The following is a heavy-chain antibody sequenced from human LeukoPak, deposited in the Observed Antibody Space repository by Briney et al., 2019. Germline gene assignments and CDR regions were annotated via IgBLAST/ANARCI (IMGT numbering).Heavy chain of an antibody. J-gene: IGHJ4*02. D-gene: IGHD6-13*01. CDR3: ARDRGYSSRRFDY. V-gene: IGHV4-61*10. CDR2: IYHSGST. CDR1: GNSISSGDNY. Sequence: SETLSLTCTVSGNSISSGDNYWSWIRQPAGKGLEWIGEIYHSGSTNYNPSLKSRVTISVDKSKNQFSLKLSSVTAADTAVYYCARDRGYSSRRFDYWGQGTLVTVSS.